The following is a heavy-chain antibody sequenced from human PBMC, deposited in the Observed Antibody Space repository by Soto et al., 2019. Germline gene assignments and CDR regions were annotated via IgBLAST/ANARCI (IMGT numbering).Heavy chain of an antibody. V-gene: IGHV1-3*01. CDR1: GYTFTSYA. CDR2: INAGNGNT. Sequence: ASVKLYCNASGYTFTSYAMHWVRQAPGQRLEWMGWINAGNGNTKYSQKFQGRVTITRDTSASTAYMELSSLRSEDTAVYYCAREHLPITGTTLDPWGQGTLVTVSS. D-gene: IGHD1-20*01. CDR3: AREHLPITGTTLDP. J-gene: IGHJ5*02.